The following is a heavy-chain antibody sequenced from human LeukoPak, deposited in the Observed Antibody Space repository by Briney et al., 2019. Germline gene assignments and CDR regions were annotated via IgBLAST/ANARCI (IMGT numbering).Heavy chain of an antibody. V-gene: IGHV3-7*01. J-gene: IGHJ4*02. Sequence: GGSLRLSCTASGFTFSNFWMGWVRQAPGKGLEWVANIKQDETEKFYLGSVKGRFTISRDNAKNSLYLQMNSLRVEDTAVYYCARDGVWFGELSFPFDYWGQGTLVTVSS. CDR1: GFTFSNFW. D-gene: IGHD3-10*01. CDR3: ARDGVWFGELSFPFDY. CDR2: IKQDETEK.